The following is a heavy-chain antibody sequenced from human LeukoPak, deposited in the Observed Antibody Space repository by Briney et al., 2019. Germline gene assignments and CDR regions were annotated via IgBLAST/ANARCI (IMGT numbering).Heavy chain of an antibody. J-gene: IGHJ6*02. CDR3: AKDTAGRLRYCSSTSCYYGMDV. D-gene: IGHD2-2*01. CDR2: ISYDGSNK. Sequence: GGSLRLSCSASGFTFDDYAMHWVRQAPGKGLEWVAVISYDGSNKYYADSVKGRFTISRDNSKNTLYLQMNSLRAEDTAVYYCAKDTAGRLRYCSSTSCYYGMDVWGQGTTVTVSS. V-gene: IGHV3-30*18. CDR1: GFTFDDYA.